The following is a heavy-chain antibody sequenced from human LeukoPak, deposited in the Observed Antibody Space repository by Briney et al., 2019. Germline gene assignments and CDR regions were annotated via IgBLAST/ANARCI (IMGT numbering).Heavy chain of an antibody. D-gene: IGHD3-10*01. CDR1: GGSISSGDYY. J-gene: IGHJ4*02. CDR2: IYYSGST. Sequence: SETLSLTCTVSGGSISSGDYYWSWIRQPPGKGLEWIGYIYYSGSTYYNPSLKSRVTISVDTSKNQFSLKLSSVTAADTAVYYCARMVRGVLYYFDYWGQGTLVTDSS. CDR3: ARMVRGVLYYFDY. V-gene: IGHV4-30-4*01.